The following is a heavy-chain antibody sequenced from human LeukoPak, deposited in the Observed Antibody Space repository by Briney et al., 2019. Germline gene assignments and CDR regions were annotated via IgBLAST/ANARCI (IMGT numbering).Heavy chain of an antibody. CDR2: INHSGGT. D-gene: IGHD2-2*02. V-gene: IGHV4-34*01. CDR1: GGSFSGYY. CDR3: AREFPYCSSTSCYKRIDY. Sequence: SETLSLTCAVYGGSFSGYYWSWIRQPPGKGLEWIGEINHSGGTNYNPSLKSRVTISVDTSKNQFSLKLSSVTAADTAVYYCAREFPYCSSTSCYKRIDYWGQGTLVTVSS. J-gene: IGHJ4*02.